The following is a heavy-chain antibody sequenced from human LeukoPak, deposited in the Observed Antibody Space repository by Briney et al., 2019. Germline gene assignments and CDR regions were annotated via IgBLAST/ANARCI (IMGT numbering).Heavy chain of an antibody. CDR3: AKDPRGGMITFGGVIVDY. Sequence: GGSLRLSCAASGFTFSIYGMHWVRQAPGKGLEWVAFIRYDGSNKYYADSVKGRFTISRDNSKNTLYLQMNSLRAEDTAVYYCAKDPRGGMITFGGVIVDYWGQGTLVTVSS. V-gene: IGHV3-30*02. D-gene: IGHD3-16*02. J-gene: IGHJ4*02. CDR1: GFTFSIYG. CDR2: IRYDGSNK.